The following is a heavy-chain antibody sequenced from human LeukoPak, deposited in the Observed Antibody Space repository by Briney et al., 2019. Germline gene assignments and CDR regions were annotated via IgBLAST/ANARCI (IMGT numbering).Heavy chain of an antibody. D-gene: IGHD3-22*01. CDR1: GFTFSNAW. CDR3: TTDGDPYYYDSSGSSYGMDV. CDR2: IKSKTDGGTT. Sequence: GGSLRLSCAASGFTFSNAWMSWVRQAPGKGLEWVGRIKSKTDGGTTDYAAPVKGRFTISRDDSKNTLYLQMNSLKTEDTAVYYCTTDGDPYYYDSSGSSYGMDVWGRGTTVTVSS. J-gene: IGHJ6*02. V-gene: IGHV3-15*01.